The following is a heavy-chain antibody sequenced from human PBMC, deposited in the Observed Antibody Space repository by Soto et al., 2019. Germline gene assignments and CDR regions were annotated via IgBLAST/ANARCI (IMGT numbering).Heavy chain of an antibody. J-gene: IGHJ4*02. D-gene: IGHD6-19*01. V-gene: IGHV1-69*02. Sequence: SVKVSCKASGGTFSSYTISWVRQAPGQGLEWMGRIIPILGIANYAQKFQGRVTITADKSSSTAYMELSSLRSEDTAVYYCASLAPYSSGLYDLSAVLFDYWGQGTLVTVSS. CDR3: ASLAPYSSGLYDLSAVLFDY. CDR1: GGTFSSYT. CDR2: IIPILGIA.